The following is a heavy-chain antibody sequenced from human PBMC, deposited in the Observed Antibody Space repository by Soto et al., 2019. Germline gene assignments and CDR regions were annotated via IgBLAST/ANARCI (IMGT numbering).Heavy chain of an antibody. CDR3: ARHEQFYYAYYGMDV. CDR2: INPGEFDFDT. CDR1: GYSFATYW. J-gene: IGHJ6*02. D-gene: IGHD6-19*01. V-gene: IGHV5-51*01. Sequence: GQSLRISCKASGYSFATYWIAWVRQKPGKGLEWMGIINPGEFDFDTRYSPSFQGQVTISADRSTSTAYLQWSGLKASDSAIYYCARHEQFYYAYYGMDVWGQGTTVTVSS.